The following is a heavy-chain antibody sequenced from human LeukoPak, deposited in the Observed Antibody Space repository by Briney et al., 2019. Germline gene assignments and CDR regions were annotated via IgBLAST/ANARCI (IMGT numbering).Heavy chain of an antibody. CDR1: GFTFSSYS. D-gene: IGHD3-9*01. V-gene: IGHV3-21*04. J-gene: IGHJ6*03. CDR2: ISSSSSYI. Sequence: GGSLRLSCAASGFTFSSYSMNWVRQAPGKGLEWVSSISSSSSYIYYADSVKGRFTISRDNAKNSLYLQMNSLRAEDTAVYYCARIQGYYDVLTAYFEYFYYMDVWGKGTTVTISS. CDR3: ARIQGYYDVLTAYFEYFYYMDV.